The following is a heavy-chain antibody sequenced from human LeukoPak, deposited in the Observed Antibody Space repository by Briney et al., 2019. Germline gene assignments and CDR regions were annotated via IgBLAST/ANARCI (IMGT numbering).Heavy chain of an antibody. D-gene: IGHD3-10*01. CDR1: GGSISSYY. V-gene: IGHV4-59*01. Sequence: SETLSLTCTVSGGSISSYYWSWIRQPPGKGLEWIGYIHYSGSTNYNPSLKSRVTISVDTSKNQFSLKLSSVTAADTAVYYCARAQKGSYSDYWGQGTLVTVSS. CDR2: IHYSGST. CDR3: ARAQKGSYSDY. J-gene: IGHJ4*02.